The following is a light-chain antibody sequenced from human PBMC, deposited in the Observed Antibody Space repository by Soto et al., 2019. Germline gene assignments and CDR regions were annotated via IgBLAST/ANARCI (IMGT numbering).Light chain of an antibody. CDR3: QKFGSSLSP. J-gene: IGKJ5*01. V-gene: IGKV3-20*01. Sequence: EIVLTQSPGTLSLSPGERATLSCRASQSVSSSYLAWYQQKPGQAPRLLIYGASSRATGIPDRFSGSGSGKAFPLPFSRLEPEDFAVYYFQKFGSSLSPFAKGTRLEIK. CDR2: GAS. CDR1: QSVSSSY.